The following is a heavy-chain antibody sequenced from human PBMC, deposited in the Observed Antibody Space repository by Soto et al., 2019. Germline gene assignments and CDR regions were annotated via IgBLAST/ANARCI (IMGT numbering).Heavy chain of an antibody. V-gene: IGHV4-31*03. CDR1: GGSISSDSYY. Sequence: QVQLQESGPGLVKPSQTLSLSCTVSGGSISSDSYYWTWIRQHPGKGLEWIGYVYYSGNTYYNPSLKSRLTISLDTSKKQFSLKLTSVTAADTAVYFCAAGSGWVWLSFDSWGQGILVTVSS. CDR3: AAGSGWVWLSFDS. D-gene: IGHD3-9*01. J-gene: IGHJ4*02. CDR2: VYYSGNT.